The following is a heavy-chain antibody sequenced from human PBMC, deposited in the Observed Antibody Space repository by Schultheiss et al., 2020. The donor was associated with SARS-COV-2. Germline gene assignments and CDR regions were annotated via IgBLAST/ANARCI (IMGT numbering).Heavy chain of an antibody. Sequence: TLSLTCTVSGGSISSYYWSWIRQPPGKALEWLARIDWDDDKYYSTSLKTRLTISKDTSKNQVVLTMTNMDPVDTATYYCARIRLVDTAMVYFDYWGQGTLVTVSS. D-gene: IGHD5-18*01. CDR2: IDWDDDK. V-gene: IGHV2-70*11. J-gene: IGHJ4*02. CDR1: GGSISSYY. CDR3: ARIRLVDTAMVYFDY.